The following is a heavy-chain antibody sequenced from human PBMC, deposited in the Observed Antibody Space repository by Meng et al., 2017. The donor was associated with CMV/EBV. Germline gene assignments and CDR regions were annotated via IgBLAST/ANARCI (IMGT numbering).Heavy chain of an antibody. CDR3: AKRPFSYSSSPY. J-gene: IGHJ4*02. CDR1: GFTISSNY. Sequence: GESLKISCAASGFTISSNYMTWVRQAPGKGLEWVSLIYSGGSTYYADSVKGRFTISRDNSKNTLFLQMNSLRAEDTAVYYCAKRPFSYSSSPYWGQGTLVTVSS. CDR2: IYSGGST. D-gene: IGHD6-6*01. V-gene: IGHV3-53*01.